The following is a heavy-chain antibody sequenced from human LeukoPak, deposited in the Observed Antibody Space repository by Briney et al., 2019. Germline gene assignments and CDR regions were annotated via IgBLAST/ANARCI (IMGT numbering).Heavy chain of an antibody. J-gene: IGHJ4*02. V-gene: IGHV4-39*01. Sequence: PSETLSLTCTVSGGSISSSSYYWGWIRQPPGKGLEWTGSIYYSGSTYYNPSLKSRVTISVDTSKNQFSLKLSSVTAADTAVYYCARQRKYYDILTGYSDFDYWGQGTLVTVSS. D-gene: IGHD3-9*01. CDR2: IYYSGST. CDR3: ARQRKYYDILTGYSDFDY. CDR1: GGSISSSSYY.